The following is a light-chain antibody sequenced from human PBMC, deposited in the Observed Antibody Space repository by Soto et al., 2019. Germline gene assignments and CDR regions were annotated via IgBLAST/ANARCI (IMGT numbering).Light chain of an antibody. V-gene: IGKV3-11*01. CDR1: QSVSSY. Sequence: EIVLTQSPATLSLSPGERATLSCRASQSVSSYLAWYQQKPGQAPRLLIYDASTRATGIPARFSGSGSGTDFTLTISSLEPEDFAFYYCPQRSNWLMYTFGQGTKLEIK. CDR3: PQRSNWLMYT. CDR2: DAS. J-gene: IGKJ2*01.